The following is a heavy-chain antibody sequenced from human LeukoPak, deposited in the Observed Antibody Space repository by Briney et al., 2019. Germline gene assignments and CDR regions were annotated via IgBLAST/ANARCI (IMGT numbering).Heavy chain of an antibody. J-gene: IGHJ4*02. CDR2: INHSGST. V-gene: IGHV4-34*01. D-gene: IGHD2-2*01. CDR3: AGGCSSTSCYHYFDY. Sequence: SETLSLTCAVYGGSFSGYYWSWIRQPPGKGLEWIGEINHSGSTNYNPSLKSRVTISVDTSKNQFSLKLSSVTAADTAVYYCAGGCSSTSCYHYFDYWGQGTLVTVSS. CDR1: GGSFSGYY.